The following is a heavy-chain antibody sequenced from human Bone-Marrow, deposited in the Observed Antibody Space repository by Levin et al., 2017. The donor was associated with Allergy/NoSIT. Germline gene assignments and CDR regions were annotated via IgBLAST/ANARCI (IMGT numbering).Heavy chain of an antibody. D-gene: IGHD1-26*01. CDR1: GFTFSDSY. CDR2: ISISDGHT. J-gene: IGHJ4*02. V-gene: IGHV3-11*01. CDR3: AKVVGQCEPKYHFDS. Sequence: GESLKISCAASGFTFSDSYMSWIRQAPGKGLEWLSYISISDGHTYYPDSVRGRFTISRDNAKNSLYLQMNSLRVEDTAVYYCAKVVGQCEPKYHFDSWGRGTLVTVSS.